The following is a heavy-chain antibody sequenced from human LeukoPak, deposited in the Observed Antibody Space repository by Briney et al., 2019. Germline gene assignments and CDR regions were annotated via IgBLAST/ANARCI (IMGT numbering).Heavy chain of an antibody. V-gene: IGHV4-59*08. CDR2: IYYSGST. CDR1: GGSISSYY. Sequence: SETLSLTCTVSGGSISSYYWSWIRQPPGKGLEWIGYIYYSGSTNYNPSLKSRVTISVDTSKNQFSLKLSSVTAADTAVYYCARPYVRFLSTNWFDPWGQGTLVTVSS. CDR3: ARPYVRFLSTNWFDP. D-gene: IGHD3-3*01. J-gene: IGHJ5*02.